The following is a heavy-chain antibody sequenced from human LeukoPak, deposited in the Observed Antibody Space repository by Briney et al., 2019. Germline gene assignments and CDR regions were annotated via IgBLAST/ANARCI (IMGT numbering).Heavy chain of an antibody. V-gene: IGHV4-39*01. D-gene: IGHD3-10*01. CDR3: ASYYYHSGSYSNGIDY. CDR1: GGSISSSTYY. Sequence: PSETLSLICTVSGGSISSSTYYWGWIRQPPGKGLEWIGSIYYSGSTYYNPSLKSRVTISVDTSKNQFSLKLNSVTAADTAVYYCASYYYHSGSYSNGIDYWGQGTLVTVSS. J-gene: IGHJ4*02. CDR2: IYYSGST.